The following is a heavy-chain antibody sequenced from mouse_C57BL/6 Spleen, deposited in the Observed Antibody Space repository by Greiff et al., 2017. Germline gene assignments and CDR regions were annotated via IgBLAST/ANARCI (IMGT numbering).Heavy chain of an antibody. D-gene: IGHD1-1*01. J-gene: IGHJ1*03. CDR2: IYPRSGNT. CDR1: GYTFTSYG. CDR3: ARITTVVEGYFDV. Sequence: QVQLKQSGAELARPGASVKLSCKASGYTFTSYGISWVKQRTGQGLEWIGEIYPRSGNTYYNEKFKGKATLTADKSSSTACMELRSLTSEDSAVYFCARITTVVEGYFDVWGTGTTVTVSS. V-gene: IGHV1-81*01.